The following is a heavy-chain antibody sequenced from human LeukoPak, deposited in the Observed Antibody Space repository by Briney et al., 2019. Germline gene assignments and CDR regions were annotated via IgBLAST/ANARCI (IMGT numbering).Heavy chain of an antibody. CDR2: INHSGST. CDR1: GGSFSGYY. Sequence: SETLSLTCAVYGGSFSGYYWSWIRQPPGKGLEWIGEINHSGSTNYNPSLKSRVTISVDTSKNQFSLKLSSVTAADTAVYYCARAQQWLDGNWFDPWGQGTLVTVSS. D-gene: IGHD6-19*01. CDR3: ARAQQWLDGNWFDP. V-gene: IGHV4-34*01. J-gene: IGHJ5*02.